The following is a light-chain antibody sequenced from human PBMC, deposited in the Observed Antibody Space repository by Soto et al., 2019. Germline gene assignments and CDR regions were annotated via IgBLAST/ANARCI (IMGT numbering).Light chain of an antibody. V-gene: IGLV1-44*01. CDR1: SSSIGSHT. J-gene: IGLJ2*01. Sequence: QAVVTQPPSASGTPGQTIAISCSGGSSSIGSHTVNWYQQLPGTAPRLLIYSNTQRPSGVPDRFSGSKSGTSASLAITGLQSDSEGDYYCAAWDDSLNGVVFGGGTKVTVL. CDR2: SNT. CDR3: AAWDDSLNGVV.